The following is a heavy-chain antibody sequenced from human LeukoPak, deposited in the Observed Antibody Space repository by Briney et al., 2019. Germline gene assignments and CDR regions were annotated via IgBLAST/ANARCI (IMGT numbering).Heavy chain of an antibody. CDR1: GYSFTNYW. J-gene: IGHJ3*02. V-gene: IGHV5-51*01. CDR3: ARTGYSSGWYGGFDI. Sequence: GESLKISCKGSGYSFTNYWIGWVRQMSGKGLERMGITYPGDSDTRYSPSFQGQVTISADKSIITAYLQWSSLKASDTAMYYCARTGYSSGWYGGFDIWGQGTLVTVSS. D-gene: IGHD6-19*01. CDR2: TYPGDSDT.